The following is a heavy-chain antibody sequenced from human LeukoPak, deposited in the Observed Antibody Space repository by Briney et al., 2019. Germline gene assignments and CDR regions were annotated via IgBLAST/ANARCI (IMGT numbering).Heavy chain of an antibody. Sequence: GGSLRLSCAASGFTFSSYSMNWVRQAPGKGLEWVSSISSSSSYIYYADSVKGRFTIYRDNAKNSLYLQMNSLRDEDTAVYYCARRNGEYRCSGGSCPFDYWGQGTLVTVSS. CDR1: GFTFSSYS. D-gene: IGHD2-15*01. V-gene: IGHV3-21*01. J-gene: IGHJ4*02. CDR3: ARRNGEYRCSGGSCPFDY. CDR2: ISSSSSYI.